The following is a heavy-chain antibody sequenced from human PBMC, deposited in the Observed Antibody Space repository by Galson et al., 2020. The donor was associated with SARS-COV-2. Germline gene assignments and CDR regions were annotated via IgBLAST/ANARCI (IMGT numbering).Heavy chain of an antibody. CDR3: ARDRGSGYDFKTGYGMDV. D-gene: IGHD5-12*01. Sequence: NSGGSLRLSCAASGFTFSDYYMSWIRQAPGKGLEWIAYISTTAGTIYYAHSVKGRLTTSRDNAKNPLYLQLNNLRADDTPVYYCARDRGSGYDFKTGYGMDVWGQGATVTVSS. V-gene: IGHV3-11*04. CDR2: ISTTAGTI. CDR1: GFTFSDYY. J-gene: IGHJ6*02.